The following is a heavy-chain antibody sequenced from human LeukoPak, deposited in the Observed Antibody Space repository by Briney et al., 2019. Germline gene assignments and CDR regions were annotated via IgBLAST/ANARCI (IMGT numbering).Heavy chain of an antibody. J-gene: IGHJ5*02. D-gene: IGHD6-13*01. CDR1: GGSISSGGYY. Sequence: PSETLSLTCTVSGGSISSGGYYWSWIRQHPGKGLEWIGYIYYSGSTYYNPSLKSRVTISVDTSKNQFSLKLSSVTAADTAVYYCARGPRYSSSWYPNWFDPWGQGTLATVSS. V-gene: IGHV4-31*03. CDR3: ARGPRYSSSWYPNWFDP. CDR2: IYYSGST.